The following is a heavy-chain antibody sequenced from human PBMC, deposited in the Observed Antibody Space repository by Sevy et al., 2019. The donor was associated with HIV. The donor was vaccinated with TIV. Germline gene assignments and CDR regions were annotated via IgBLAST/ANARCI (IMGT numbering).Heavy chain of an antibody. J-gene: IGHJ6*02. Sequence: ASVKVSCKSSGYTFTSYDIHWVRQATGQGLEWMGWMSPKSGNTGYASKFQGRVTMTRDTSIRTAYMELSSLRSEDTALYYCARWWGTSYDYYYAMDVWGQGTTVTVSS. CDR3: ARWWGTSYDYYYAMDV. D-gene: IGHD2-8*02. V-gene: IGHV1-8*01. CDR2: MSPKSGNT. CDR1: GYTFTSYD.